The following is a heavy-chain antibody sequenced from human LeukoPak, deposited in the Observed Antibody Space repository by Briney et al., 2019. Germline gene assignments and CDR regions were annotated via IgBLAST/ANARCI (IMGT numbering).Heavy chain of an antibody. CDR2: IYYSGST. V-gene: IGHV4-39*01. J-gene: IGHJ6*03. CDR3: ARQSWSGYSYYYYYMDV. Sequence: SETLSLTCTVSGGSISSSSYYWGWIRQPPGKGLEWIGSIYYSGSTYYNPSLKSRVTISVDTSKNQFSLKLSSVTAADTAVYYCARQSWSGYSYYYYYMDVWGKGTTITVSS. D-gene: IGHD1-14*01. CDR1: GGSISSSSYY.